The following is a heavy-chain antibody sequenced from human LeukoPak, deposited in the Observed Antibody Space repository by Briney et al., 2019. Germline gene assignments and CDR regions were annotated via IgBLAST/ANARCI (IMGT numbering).Heavy chain of an antibody. CDR1: GGSFSGYY. V-gene: IGHV4-34*01. CDR3: ARGRPQAAAANAEYFQH. D-gene: IGHD2-2*01. CDR2: INHSGST. Sequence: SETPSLTCAVYGGSFSGYYWSWIRQPPGKGLEWIGEINHSGSTNYNPSLKSRVTISVDTSKNQFSLKLSSVTAADTAVYYCARGRPQAAAANAEYFQHWGQGTLVTVYS. J-gene: IGHJ1*01.